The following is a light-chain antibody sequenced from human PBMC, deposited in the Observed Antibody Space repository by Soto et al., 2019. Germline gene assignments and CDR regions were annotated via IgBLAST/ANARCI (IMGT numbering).Light chain of an antibody. J-gene: IGKJ2*01. Sequence: EIVLTQSPGTLSLSPGERATLSCRASQSVSSTYLAWYQQKPGQAPRLLIYGASSRATGIPDRFSGSGSATDFTLTISNLEPEDFAVYYCQQYGGSPRYTFGQGTKLEIK. V-gene: IGKV3-20*01. CDR1: QSVSSTY. CDR3: QQYGGSPRYT. CDR2: GAS.